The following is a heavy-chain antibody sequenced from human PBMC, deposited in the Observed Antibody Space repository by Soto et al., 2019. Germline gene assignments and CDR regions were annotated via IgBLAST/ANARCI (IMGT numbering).Heavy chain of an antibody. J-gene: IGHJ3*02. CDR3: ARQLDSSGYYWVI. CDR2: IYPGDSDT. CDR1: GYSFTSYW. D-gene: IGHD3-22*01. Sequence: PGESLKISCKGSGYSFTSYWIGWVLQMPGKGLEWMGIIYPGDSDTRYSPSFQGQVTISADKSISTAYLQWSSLKASDTAMYYCARQLDSSGYYWVIWGQGTMVTVS. V-gene: IGHV5-51*01.